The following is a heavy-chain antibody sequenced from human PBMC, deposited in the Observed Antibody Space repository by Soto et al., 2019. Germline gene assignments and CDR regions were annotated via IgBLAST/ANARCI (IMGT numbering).Heavy chain of an antibody. V-gene: IGHV1-69*01. D-gene: IGHD6-6*01. CDR3: ARSIGSSSFYFDF. CDR2: FIPVFGTT. CDR1: VGTFSNYA. Sequence: QVQLVQSGAEVKKPGSSVKVSCKASVGTFSNYAISWVRQAPGQGLEWMGGFIPVFGTTHYAQKFEGRVTITADDSTNTDMALRGLRSEDTALYYCARSIGSSSFYFDFWGQGTLITVSS. J-gene: IGHJ4*02.